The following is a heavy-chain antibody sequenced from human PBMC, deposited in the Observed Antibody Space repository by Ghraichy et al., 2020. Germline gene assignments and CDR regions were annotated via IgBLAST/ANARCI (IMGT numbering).Heavy chain of an antibody. J-gene: IGHJ4*02. CDR3: ARAERALYYFDY. V-gene: IGHV4-59*01. Sequence: SETLSLTCTVSGGSISSYYRSWIRQPPGKGLEWIGYIYYSGSTNYNPSLKSRVTISVDTSKNQFSLKLSSVTAADTAVYYCARAERALYYFDYWGQGTLVTVSS. CDR2: IYYSGST. CDR1: GGSISSYY.